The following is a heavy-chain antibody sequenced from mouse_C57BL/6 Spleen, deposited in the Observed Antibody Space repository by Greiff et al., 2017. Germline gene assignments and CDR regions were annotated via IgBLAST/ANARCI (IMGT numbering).Heavy chain of an antibody. CDR2: IDPSDSET. Sequence: QVQLKQPGAELVRPGSSVKLSCKASGYTFTSYWMHWVKQRPIQGLEWIGNIDPSDSETHYNQKFKDKATLTVDKSSSTAYMQLSSLTSEDSAVYYCAKGHDGAWFAYWGQGTLVTVSA. CDR3: AKGHDGAWFAY. CDR1: GYTFTSYW. V-gene: IGHV1-52*01. D-gene: IGHD2-12*01. J-gene: IGHJ3*01.